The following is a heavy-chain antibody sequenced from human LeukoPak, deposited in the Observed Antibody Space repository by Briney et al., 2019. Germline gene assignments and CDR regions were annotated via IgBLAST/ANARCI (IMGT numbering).Heavy chain of an antibody. V-gene: IGHV1-46*01. CDR1: GYTFTSYY. Sequence: ASVKVSCKASGYTFTSYYMHWARQAPGQGLEWMGIINPSGGSTSYAQKFQGRVTMTRDTSTSTVYMELSSLRSEDTAVYYCARDRERFGEFPNSYNWFDPWGQGTLVTVSS. CDR2: INPSGGST. J-gene: IGHJ5*02. CDR3: ARDRERFGEFPNSYNWFDP. D-gene: IGHD3-10*01.